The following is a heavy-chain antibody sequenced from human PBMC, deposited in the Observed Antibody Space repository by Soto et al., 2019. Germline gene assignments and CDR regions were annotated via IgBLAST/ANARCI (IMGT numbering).Heavy chain of an antibody. V-gene: IGHV1-18*04. D-gene: IGHD3-10*01. J-gene: IGHJ4*02. CDR3: ARDHFTYQFGSGSHDY. Sequence: QVQLVQSGAEVQKPGASVKVSCKTSGFTFRNFGFAWVRQAPGQGLECVGWISGYNGDTNFEQKFRGRVNMTIDTATSTDYMELRSLKSDHTTVYYCARDHFTYQFGSGSHDYWGKGTLVTVSS. CDR1: GFTFRNFG. CDR2: ISGYNGDT.